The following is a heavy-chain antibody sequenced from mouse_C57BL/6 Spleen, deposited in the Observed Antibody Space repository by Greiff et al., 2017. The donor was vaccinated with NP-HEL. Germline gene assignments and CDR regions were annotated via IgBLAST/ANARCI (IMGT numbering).Heavy chain of an antibody. CDR3: ASWGTTVVDYFDY. J-gene: IGHJ2*01. CDR1: GYSFTGYY. CDR2: IYPYNGVS. Sequence: VQLKESGPELVKPGASVKISCKASGYSFTGYYMHWVKQSHGNILDWIGYIYPYNGVSSYNQKFKGKATLTVAKSSSTAYMEIRSLTSEDSAVYYCASWGTTVVDYFDYWGQGTTLTVSS. V-gene: IGHV1-31*01. D-gene: IGHD1-1*01.